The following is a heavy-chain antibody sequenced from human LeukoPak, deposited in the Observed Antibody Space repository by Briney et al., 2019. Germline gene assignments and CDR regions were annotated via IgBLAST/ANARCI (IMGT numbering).Heavy chain of an antibody. Sequence: ASVKVSCKASGYTFTSYGISWVRQAPGQGLEWMGWISAYNGNTNYAQKFQGRVTMTRNTSISTTYMELSSLRSEDTAVYYCARTYYYDSSGYYNWFDPWGQGTLVTVSS. J-gene: IGHJ5*02. V-gene: IGHV1-18*01. CDR2: ISAYNGNT. D-gene: IGHD3-22*01. CDR3: ARTYYYDSSGYYNWFDP. CDR1: GYTFTSYG.